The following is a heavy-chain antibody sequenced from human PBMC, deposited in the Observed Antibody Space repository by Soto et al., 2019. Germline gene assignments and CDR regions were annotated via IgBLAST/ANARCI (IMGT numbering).Heavy chain of an antibody. D-gene: IGHD6-19*01. J-gene: IGHJ4*02. CDR1: GGTFTTYD. CDR2: IIPLFDAT. CDR3: ARDRSSSWYNGTFYFDS. Sequence: QVQLVQSGAEVRKPGPSVQVSCKASGGTFTTYDISWVRQAPGQGLEWVGGIIPLFDATTYAQKLQGSVTITADKSTGTAYVELSILRAEDTAMYYGARDRSSSWYNGTFYFDSWGQGTLVTVSS. V-gene: IGHV1-69*06.